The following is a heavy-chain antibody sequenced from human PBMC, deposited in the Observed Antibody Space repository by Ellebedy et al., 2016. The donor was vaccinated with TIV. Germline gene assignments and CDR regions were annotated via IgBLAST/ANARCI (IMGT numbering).Heavy chain of an antibody. CDR1: GGSLSSDY. CDR2: INHSGST. D-gene: IGHD2-2*02. CDR3: AKWTVGYCSSASCYTGDY. V-gene: IGHV4-34*01. Sequence: MPSETLSLTCAVHGGSLSSDYWSWTRQSPEKGLEWIGEINHSGSTSYNPSLKSRVSISVDTPKKQFSLKMNSVTAADTAVYYCAKWTVGYCSSASCYTGDYWGQGTRVTVSS. J-gene: IGHJ4*02.